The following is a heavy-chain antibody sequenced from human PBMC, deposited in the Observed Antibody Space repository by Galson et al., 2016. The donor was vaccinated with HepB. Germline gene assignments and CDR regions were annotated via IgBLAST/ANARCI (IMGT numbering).Heavy chain of an antibody. D-gene: IGHD3-3*01. Sequence: SLRLSCAASGFTFYSSAMSWVRQAPGKGLEWVSAISASGGVTYYADSVKGRFTISRDNSKNTLYLQMNSLRAEDTALYYCAKPGTSISRFDYWGHGTLVTVSS. CDR1: GFTFYSSA. J-gene: IGHJ4*01. CDR2: ISASGGVT. V-gene: IGHV3-23*01. CDR3: AKPGTSISRFDY.